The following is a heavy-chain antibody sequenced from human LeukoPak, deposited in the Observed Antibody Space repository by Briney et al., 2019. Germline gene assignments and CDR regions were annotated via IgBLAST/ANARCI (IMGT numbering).Heavy chain of an antibody. D-gene: IGHD6-25*01. V-gene: IGHV3-48*03. CDR1: GGSISSYY. Sequence: LSLTCTVSGGSISSYYWSWVRQAPGKGLEWLSYIGSSDSTTHYADSVKGRFTISRDNAKNSLYLQMNSLRVEDTAVYYCARDGTSNYSSGWVYMDVWGEGTTVTISS. J-gene: IGHJ6*03. CDR3: ARDGTSNYSSGWVYMDV. CDR2: IGSSDSTT.